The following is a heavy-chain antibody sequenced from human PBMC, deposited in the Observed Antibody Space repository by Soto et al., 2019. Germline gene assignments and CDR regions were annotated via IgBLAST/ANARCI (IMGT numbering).Heavy chain of an antibody. V-gene: IGHV1-3*01. CDR1: GYTFTTYA. J-gene: IGHJ4*02. Sequence: QVQLVQSGAEVKKPGASVKVSCKASGYTFTTYAMHWVRQAPGQRLEWMGWINAGNGNTKYSQKFQGRVTITRDTPASTAYMGRSSLRSEAPAVYYCARAPSWYNFDYWGQGTLVTVSS. D-gene: IGHD6-13*01. CDR3: ARAPSWYNFDY. CDR2: INAGNGNT.